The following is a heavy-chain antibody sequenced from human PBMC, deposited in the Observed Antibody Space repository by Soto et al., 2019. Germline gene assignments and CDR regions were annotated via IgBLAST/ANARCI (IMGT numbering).Heavy chain of an antibody. CDR2: CYWDDDK. D-gene: IGHD2-21*01. CDR1: RFSFSDGAVG. J-gene: IGHJ4*02. CDR3: ARGRRRKSCWGGACSYFDY. Sequence: QITLKESGPTLVKPTETLTLTCSFSRFSFSDGAVGVGRFRQSPGKAPGWLAICYWDDDKWYSPSLRTRLTAGHDKSRNQVVLSMIQLGPPDTATYFCARGRRRKSCWGGACSYFDYWGQGILATASS. V-gene: IGHV2-5*02.